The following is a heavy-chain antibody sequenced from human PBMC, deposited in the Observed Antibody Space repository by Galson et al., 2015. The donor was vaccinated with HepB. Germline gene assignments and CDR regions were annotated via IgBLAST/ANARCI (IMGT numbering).Heavy chain of an antibody. CDR2: FDPEDFET. CDR3: ATLVGGTNWTYDYGRDY. J-gene: IGHJ4*02. D-gene: IGHD1-7*01. Sequence: SVKVSCKVSGYTLTELSMHWVRQAPGKGLEWMGGFDPEDFETIYAQKFKGRVTMTEDTSTDTAYMELSSLRSEDTAVYYCATLVGGTNWTYDYGRDYCGQRTLVTVSS. V-gene: IGHV1-24*01. CDR1: GYTLTELS.